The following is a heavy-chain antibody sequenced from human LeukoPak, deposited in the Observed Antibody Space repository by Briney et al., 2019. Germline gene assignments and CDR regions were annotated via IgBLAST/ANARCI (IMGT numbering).Heavy chain of an antibody. D-gene: IGHD1-26*01. V-gene: IGHV3-33*08. CDR2: IWFDGSNE. CDR1: GFIFSGSW. Sequence: GGSLRLSCTASGFIFSGSWMAWIRQAPGKGLEWVAVIWFDGSNEYYAESVKGRFTISRDNSKNTLHLQMNSLRGDDTAVYYCARVQYSGSYGHYYGMDVWGQGTTVTVSS. J-gene: IGHJ6*02. CDR3: ARVQYSGSYGHYYGMDV.